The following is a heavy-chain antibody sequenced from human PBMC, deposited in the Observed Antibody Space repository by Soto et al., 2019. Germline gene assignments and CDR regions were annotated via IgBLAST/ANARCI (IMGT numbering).Heavy chain of an antibody. Sequence: GGSLRLSCGASGFSFSSFAMNWVRQAPGRGLEWVSYISDDGASIYYADSLKGRFTISRDNAKNSLSLQMNNLRAEDTAVYYCARENSVQAWLHHFDHWGLGTLVTVSS. CDR2: ISDDGASI. CDR1: GFSFSSFA. V-gene: IGHV3-48*03. D-gene: IGHD5-18*01. J-gene: IGHJ4*02. CDR3: ARENSVQAWLHHFDH.